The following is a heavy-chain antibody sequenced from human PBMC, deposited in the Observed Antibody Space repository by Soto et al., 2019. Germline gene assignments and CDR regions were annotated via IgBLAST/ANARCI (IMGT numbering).Heavy chain of an antibody. CDR2: ISAYNGNT. V-gene: IGHV1-18*04. CDR1: GYTFTSYG. Sequence: ASVKVSCKASGYTFTSYGISWVRQAPGQGLEWMGWISAYNGNTNYAQKLQGRVTMTTDTSTSTAYMELRSLRSDDTAVYYCASGTGYCSSTSCYYYYGMDVWGQGTTVTVS. J-gene: IGHJ6*02. CDR3: ASGTGYCSSTSCYYYYGMDV. D-gene: IGHD2-2*01.